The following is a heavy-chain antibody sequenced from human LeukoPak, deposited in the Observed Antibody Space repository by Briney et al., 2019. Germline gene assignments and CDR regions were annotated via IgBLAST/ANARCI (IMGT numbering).Heavy chain of an antibody. CDR1: GGSISSYY. CDR3: ARGGYCSSTSCLRSPDDYYGMDV. Sequence: SETLSLTCTVSGGSISSYYWSWIRQPPGKGLEWIGYIYYSGSTNYNPSLKSRVTISVDTSKNQFSLKLSSVTAADTAVYYCARGGYCSSTSCLRSPDDYYGMDVWGQGTTVTVSS. J-gene: IGHJ6*02. CDR2: IYYSGST. D-gene: IGHD2-2*01. V-gene: IGHV4-59*01.